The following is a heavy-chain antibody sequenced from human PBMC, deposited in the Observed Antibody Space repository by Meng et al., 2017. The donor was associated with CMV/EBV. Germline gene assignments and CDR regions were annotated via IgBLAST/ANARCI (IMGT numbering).Heavy chain of an antibody. J-gene: IGHJ6*02. Sequence: GGPLRLSFAASGFPFISYWMPWVRQAPGKGLVWVSRINSDGSRTNYAEYVRGRCTITRDNAKNTLFLQMNSLRAEDTAVYYCARIYCSSTICDGTLGGMDVWGQGTTVTVSS. CDR3: ARIYCSSTICDGTLGGMDV. CDR1: GFPFISYW. V-gene: IGHV3-74*01. D-gene: IGHD2-2*01. CDR2: INSDGSRT.